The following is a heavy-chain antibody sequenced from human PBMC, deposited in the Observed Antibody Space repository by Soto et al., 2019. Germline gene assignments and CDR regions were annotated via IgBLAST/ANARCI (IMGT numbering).Heavy chain of an antibody. Sequence: QVQLHQWGAGLLKPSETLSLTCGVYNGSFMGYYWTWVRQPPGKGLEWIWEINHFGSPNYNPSLKSRVAISIDTSKHQFSLSLRSLTAADTAVYYCASLNGGRFLDKGDYWGQGILVTVSS. CDR3: ASLNGGRFLDKGDY. D-gene: IGHD3-3*01. CDR2: INHFGSP. V-gene: IGHV4-34*01. CDR1: NGSFMGYY. J-gene: IGHJ4*02.